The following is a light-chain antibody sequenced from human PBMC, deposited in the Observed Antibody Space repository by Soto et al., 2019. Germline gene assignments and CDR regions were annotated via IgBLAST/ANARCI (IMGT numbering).Light chain of an antibody. V-gene: IGLV3-21*02. CDR1: NIGGRN. CDR3: CSYAGSYTLV. J-gene: IGLJ2*01. Sequence: SYELTQPPSVSVAPGQTARIACGGNNIGGRNVHWYQQKPGQAPVLVVYDDSDRPSGIPERISGSKSGNTAALTISRVEAGDEADYYCCSYAGSYTLVFGGGTKLTVL. CDR2: DDS.